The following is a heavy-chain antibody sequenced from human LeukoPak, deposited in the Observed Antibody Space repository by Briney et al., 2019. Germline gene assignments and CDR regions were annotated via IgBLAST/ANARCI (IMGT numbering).Heavy chain of an antibody. V-gene: IGHV4-34*01. J-gene: IGHJ6*03. CDR2: INHSGST. CDR1: GGSFSGYY. CDR3: ARGRGSSSRTGLRYYYYMDV. D-gene: IGHD6-13*01. Sequence: SETLSLTCAVYGGSFSGYYWSWIRQPPGKGLEWIGEINHSGSTSYNPSLKSRVTISVDTSKNQFSLKLSSVTAADTAVYYCARGRGSSSRTGLRYYYYMDVWGKGTTVTVSS.